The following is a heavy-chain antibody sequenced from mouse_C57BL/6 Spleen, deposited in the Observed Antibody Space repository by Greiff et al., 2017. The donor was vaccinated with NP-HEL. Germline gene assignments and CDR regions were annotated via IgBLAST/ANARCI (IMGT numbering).Heavy chain of an antibody. V-gene: IGHV1-26*01. D-gene: IGHD2-12*01. J-gene: IGHJ2*01. Sequence: EVQLQQSGPELVKPGASVKISCKASGYTFTDYYMNWVKQSHGKSLEWIGDINPNNGGTSYNQKFKGKATLTVDKSSSTAYMELRSLTSEDSAVYYCARDGYFSSYWGQGTTLTVSS. CDR3: ARDGYFSSY. CDR1: GYTFTDYY. CDR2: INPNNGGT.